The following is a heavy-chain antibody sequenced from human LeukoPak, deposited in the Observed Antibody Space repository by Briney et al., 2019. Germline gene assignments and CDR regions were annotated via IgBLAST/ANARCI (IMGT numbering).Heavy chain of an antibody. D-gene: IGHD3-22*01. Sequence: SETLSLTCTVSGGSISSHYWSWIRQPPGKGLEWIGYIYYSGSTNYNPSLKSRVTIPVDTSKNQFSLKLSSVAAADTAVYYCARGRYYDSSGLNSDYWGQGTLVTVSS. CDR3: ARGRYYDSSGLNSDY. CDR2: IYYSGST. V-gene: IGHV4-59*11. CDR1: GGSISSHY. J-gene: IGHJ4*02.